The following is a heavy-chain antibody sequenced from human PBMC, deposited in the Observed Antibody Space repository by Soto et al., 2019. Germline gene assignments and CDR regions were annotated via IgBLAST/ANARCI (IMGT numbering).Heavy chain of an antibody. CDR1: RVTFSKFI. V-gene: IGHV1-69*01. D-gene: IGHD6-19*01. Sequence: QVQLEQSGGEVKKPGSSVKVSCKASRVTFSKFIVTWVRQAPGLGLEWVGGIIPIFGTGNYAQKFQGRVTITADESTSTSYMEVNNLRSEDTAVYYCAKVRYSSPMGYYYGMDVWGQGTTVTVSS. CDR3: AKVRYSSPMGYYYGMDV. J-gene: IGHJ6*02. CDR2: IIPIFGTG.